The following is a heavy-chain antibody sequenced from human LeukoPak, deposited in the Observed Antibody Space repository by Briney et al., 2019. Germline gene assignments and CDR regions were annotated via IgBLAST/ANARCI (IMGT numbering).Heavy chain of an antibody. J-gene: IGHJ3*02. CDR2: VSAGAGNT. CDR3: AIKHIVRVTGISGDAFDI. Sequence: AGGSLRLSCAASGFAFSSYTMSWVRQAPEEGLEWVSTVSAGAGNTYYADSVKGRFTISRDNAKNTLYLQMNSLIADDTAVYYCAIKHIVRVTGISGDAFDIWGQGTMVTVSS. V-gene: IGHV3-23*01. D-gene: IGHD2-21*02. CDR1: GFAFSSYT.